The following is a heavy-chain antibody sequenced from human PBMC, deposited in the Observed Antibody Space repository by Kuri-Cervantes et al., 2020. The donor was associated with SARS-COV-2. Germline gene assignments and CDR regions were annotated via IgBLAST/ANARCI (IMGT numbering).Heavy chain of an antibody. CDR3: ARRVVAWFDP. V-gene: IGHV4-34*01. D-gene: IGHD2-15*01. CDR2: IYYSVST. CDR1: GGSFSAYY. Sequence: SGTLSLTFAAYGGSFSAYYWSWFRQPPGKGLEWIGSIYYSVSTYYNPSLKSRDTISVDTSKNQFSLKLSSVTAADTAVYYCARRVVAWFDPWGQGTLVTVSS. J-gene: IGHJ5*02.